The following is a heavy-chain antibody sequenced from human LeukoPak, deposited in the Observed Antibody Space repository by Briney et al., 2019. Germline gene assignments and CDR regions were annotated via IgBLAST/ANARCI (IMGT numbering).Heavy chain of an antibody. D-gene: IGHD4-23*01. V-gene: IGHV1-2*02. CDR2: INPKNGGT. J-gene: IGHJ4*02. CDR3: ARDGYGGNSFDY. CDR1: GYTFPGHH. Sequence: ASVKVSCRASGYTFPGHHIHWVRQAPGQGLEWMGWINPKNGGTNYAQKFQGRVTMTRDTSINTAFMELSRLNSDDTAVYFCARDGYGGNSFDYWGQGTLVTVSS.